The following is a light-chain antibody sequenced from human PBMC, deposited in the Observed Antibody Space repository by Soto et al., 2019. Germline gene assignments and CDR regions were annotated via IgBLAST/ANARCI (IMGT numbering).Light chain of an antibody. J-gene: IGKJ1*01. CDR3: QHYDRWPPT. Sequence: EVVMTQSPATLSVSPGERATLSCRASQPIGTNLGWYQQKPGQAPRLLIYDASIRDTGIPARFSGSGSGTEFTLTISSLQSEDFAGYYCQHYDRWPPTFGQGTRVEIK. CDR1: QPIGTN. CDR2: DAS. V-gene: IGKV3-15*01.